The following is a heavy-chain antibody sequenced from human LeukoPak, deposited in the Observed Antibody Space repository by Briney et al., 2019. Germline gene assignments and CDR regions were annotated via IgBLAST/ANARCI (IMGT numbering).Heavy chain of an antibody. CDR3: AKHLDGYNYYDY. Sequence: GASVKVSCKASGYTFTGYYMHWVRQAPGQGLEWMGIINPSGGSTSYAQKFQGRVTMTRDTSTSTVYMELSSLRSEDTAVYYCAKHLDGYNYYDYWGQGTLVTVSS. CDR1: GYTFTGYY. CDR2: INPSGGST. J-gene: IGHJ4*02. V-gene: IGHV1-46*01. D-gene: IGHD5-24*01.